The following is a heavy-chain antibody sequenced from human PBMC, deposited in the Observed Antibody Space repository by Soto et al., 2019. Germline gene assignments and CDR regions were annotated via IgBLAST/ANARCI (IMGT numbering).Heavy chain of an antibody. CDR2: INPNSGGT. CDR3: ARSAGGYGEGGY. CDR1: GYTLTGYH. D-gene: IGHD6-13*01. J-gene: IGHJ4*02. Sequence: VSVKGACKGSGYTLTGYHMHWGLLAPGQGLEWMGWINPNSGGTNYAQKFQGRVTMTRDTSISTAYMELSRLRSDDTAVYYCARSAGGYGEGGYWGQATLVTVSS. V-gene: IGHV1-2*02.